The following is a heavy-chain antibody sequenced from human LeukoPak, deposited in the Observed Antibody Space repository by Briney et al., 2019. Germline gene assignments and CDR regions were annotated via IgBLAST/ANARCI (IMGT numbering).Heavy chain of an antibody. Sequence: SETLSLTCTVSSGSITSPYLTWIRQPPGKGLEWIGYIYYGGDTDYSPSLRSRATISLDTSKNQFSLRLTSVTAADTAVYYCARQLAGLAPPGFIDSWGQGTLVTVSS. CDR3: ARQLAGLAPPGFIDS. D-gene: IGHD3-3*02. V-gene: IGHV4-59*08. J-gene: IGHJ4*02. CDR1: SGSITSPY. CDR2: IYYGGDT.